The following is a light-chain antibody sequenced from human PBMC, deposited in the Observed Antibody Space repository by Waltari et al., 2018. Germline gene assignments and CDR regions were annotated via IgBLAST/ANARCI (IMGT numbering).Light chain of an antibody. CDR1: AVSTDD. V-gene: IGLV3-25*03. J-gene: IGLJ3*02. Sequence: SYELTPPPSASVSPGQPARIPCHGDAVSTDDAQGYQQKPGQVPVLGMYKDTERPSGIPERFSGSTSGTTVTLTIGGVQAEDEADYYCQSADTSGSWVFGGGTKLAVL. CDR2: KDT. CDR3: QSADTSGSWV.